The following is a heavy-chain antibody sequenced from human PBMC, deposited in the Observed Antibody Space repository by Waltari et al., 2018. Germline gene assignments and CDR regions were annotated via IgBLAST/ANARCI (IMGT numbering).Heavy chain of an antibody. V-gene: IGHV4-34*02. D-gene: IGHD2-21*02. CDR2: INHSGNT. CDR3: ARLEDCTGGHCYSGSHYAVDV. J-gene: IGHJ6*02. CDR1: GGPFNLYY. Sequence: QVHLQQWGAGLLKPSETLSLTCAVDGGPFNLYYWSWIRQPPGKGLEWISEINHSGNTNYHPSLKSGVAIAVDPPKQQFSLKLTSVAAADTAVYYCARLEDCTGGHCYSGSHYAVDVWGPGTWVTVSS.